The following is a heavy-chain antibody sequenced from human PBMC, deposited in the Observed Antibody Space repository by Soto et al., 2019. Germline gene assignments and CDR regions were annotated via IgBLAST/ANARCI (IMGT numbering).Heavy chain of an antibody. J-gene: IGHJ4*02. CDR3: AKDIGYGSENFYYFDY. CDR2: IGGSGGLT. V-gene: IGHV3-23*01. Sequence: GGSLRLSCAASGFTFSSYAMSWVRQAPGRGLEWVSAIGGSGGLTFYAASVRGRFTISRDNSKTTLYLLMDSLRADDTAVYYCAKDIGYGSENFYYFDYWGQGTLVTVSS. D-gene: IGHD3-10*01. CDR1: GFTFSSYA.